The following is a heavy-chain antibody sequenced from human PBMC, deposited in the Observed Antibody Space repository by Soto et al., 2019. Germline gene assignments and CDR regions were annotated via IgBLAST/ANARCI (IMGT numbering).Heavy chain of an antibody. CDR3: ARDGRPGSYSPTDY. CDR1: GYTFTGHY. V-gene: IGHV1-2*02. J-gene: IGHJ4*02. Sequence: QVQLVQSGAEVKKPGASVKVSCKASGYTFTGHYMHWVRQAPGQGLEWMGWINPHSGDTKYAQEFQGRVTMTRDTSITTAYMEVSRLRSDDTAVYYCARDGRPGSYSPTDYWGQGTLVTVSS. CDR2: INPHSGDT. D-gene: IGHD1-26*01.